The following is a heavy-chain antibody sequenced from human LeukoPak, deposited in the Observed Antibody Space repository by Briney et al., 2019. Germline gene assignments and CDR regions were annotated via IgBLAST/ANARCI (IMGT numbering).Heavy chain of an antibody. CDR2: ISAYNGNT. CDR1: GYTFTSYG. D-gene: IGHD2-2*01. J-gene: IGHJ6*03. CDR3: ARAFCSSTSCPFYYYYYMDV. V-gene: IGHV1-18*01. Sequence: ASVKVSCKASGYTFTSYGISWVRQAPGQGLEWMGWISAYNGNTNCAQKLQGRVTMTTDTSTSTAYMELRSLRSDDTAVYYCARAFCSSTSCPFYYYYYMDVWGKGTTVTVSS.